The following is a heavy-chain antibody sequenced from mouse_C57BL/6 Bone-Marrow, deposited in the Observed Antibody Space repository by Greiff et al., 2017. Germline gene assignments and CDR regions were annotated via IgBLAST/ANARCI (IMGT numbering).Heavy chain of an antibody. D-gene: IGHD3-2*02. V-gene: IGHV5-4*01. J-gene: IGHJ3*01. CDR1: GFTFSSYA. CDR3: ARDKGGTAQEKFAY. Sequence: EVQLVESGGGLVKPGGSLKLSCAASGFTFSSYAMSWVRQTPEKRLEWVATISDGGSYTYSPDNVKGRFTISRDNAKNNLYLQMSQLKDEETAMYYCARDKGGTAQEKFAYWGQGTLVTVSA. CDR2: ISDGGSYT.